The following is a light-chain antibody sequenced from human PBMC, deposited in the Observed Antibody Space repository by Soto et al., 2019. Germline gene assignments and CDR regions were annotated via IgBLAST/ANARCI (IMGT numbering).Light chain of an antibody. Sequence: QSALTQPASVSGSPGQSITLSCTGTSSDVGGYNYVSWYQQHPGKAPKLMIYDVSNRPSGVSNRFSGSKSGNTASLTISGLQAEDEADYYCSSYTSSSTLFGGGTKVTLL. V-gene: IGLV2-14*01. CDR3: SSYTSSSTL. CDR2: DVS. CDR1: SSDVGGYNY. J-gene: IGLJ2*01.